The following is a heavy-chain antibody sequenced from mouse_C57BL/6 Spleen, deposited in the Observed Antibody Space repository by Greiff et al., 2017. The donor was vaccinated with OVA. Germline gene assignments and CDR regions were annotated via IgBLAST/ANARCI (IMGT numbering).Heavy chain of an antibody. CDR1: GYTFTGYW. V-gene: IGHV1-9*01. J-gene: IGHJ2*01. CDR3: AKRSYYYGSSSYYFDY. CDR2: ILPGSGST. Sequence: VQLQQSGAELMKPGASVKLSCKATGYTFTGYWIEWVKQRPGHGLEWIGEILPGSGSTNYNEKFKGKATFTADTSSNTAYMQLSSLTTEDSAIYYCAKRSYYYGSSSYYFDYWGQGTTLTVSS. D-gene: IGHD1-1*01.